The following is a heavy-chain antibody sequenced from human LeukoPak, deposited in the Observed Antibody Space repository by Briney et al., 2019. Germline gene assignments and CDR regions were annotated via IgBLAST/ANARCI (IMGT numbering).Heavy chain of an antibody. CDR3: ARDPPRGRFPDY. CDR1: GFILSCYW. V-gene: IGHV3-7*01. Sequence: QPGGSLRLSCAASGFILSCYWMSWARQAPGKGLEWVANIKQDGSEKYYVDSVKGRFTISRDNAKNSLYLQMSSLRAEDTAVYYCARDPPRGRFPDYWGQGTLVTVSS. CDR2: IKQDGSEK. D-gene: IGHD2-21*01. J-gene: IGHJ4*02.